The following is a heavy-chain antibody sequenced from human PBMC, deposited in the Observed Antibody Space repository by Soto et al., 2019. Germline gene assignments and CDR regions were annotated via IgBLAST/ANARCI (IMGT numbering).Heavy chain of an antibody. CDR3: ARGAGDFSGPDSFDI. J-gene: IGHJ3*02. V-gene: IGHV4-59*01. Sequence: QVQLQESGPRLVKSSETLSLVCSVSGDSIIRSFWGWIRQSPGKGLQYIGYISDSGVTDYDPSLKSRVTISVDTSKKQFSLKLTSVTAADTAVYYRARGAGDFSGPDSFDIWGQGTMVTVSS. CDR2: ISDSGVT. D-gene: IGHD3-10*01. CDR1: GDSIIRSF.